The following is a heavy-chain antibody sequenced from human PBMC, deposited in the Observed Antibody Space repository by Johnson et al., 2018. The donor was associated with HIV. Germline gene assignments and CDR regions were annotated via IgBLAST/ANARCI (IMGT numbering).Heavy chain of an antibody. Sequence: QMLLVESGGGLVKPGGSLRLSCAASGFTFSDYYMTWIRQAPGKGLEWVSYISGSGNIIYYTDSLKGRFTISRDNAKNSLYLQMNILKIEDTAVYYCSTGDIVVVAGAMLLPLHDAFDIWGQGTMVTVSS. J-gene: IGHJ3*02. CDR2: ISGSGNII. V-gene: IGHV3-11*01. CDR1: GFTFSDYY. D-gene: IGHD2-15*01. CDR3: STGDIVVVAGAMLLPLHDAFDI.